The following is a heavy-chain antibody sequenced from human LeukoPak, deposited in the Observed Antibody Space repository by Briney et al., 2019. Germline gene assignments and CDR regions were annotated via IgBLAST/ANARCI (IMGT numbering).Heavy chain of an antibody. CDR3: ARGADSRGYWGYFDY. D-gene: IGHD3-22*01. Sequence: SETLSLTCTVSGGSISSSSHYWGWIRQPPGKGLEWIGSIHYSGSTNYNPSLKSRVTMSVDTSKNQFSLKLSSVTAADTAVYYCARGADSRGYWGYFDYWGQGTLVTVSS. CDR2: IHYSGST. CDR1: GGSISSSSHY. V-gene: IGHV4-39*07. J-gene: IGHJ4*02.